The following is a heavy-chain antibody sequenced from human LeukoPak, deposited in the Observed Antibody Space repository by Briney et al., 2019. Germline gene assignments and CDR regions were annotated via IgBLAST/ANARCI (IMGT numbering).Heavy chain of an antibody. CDR1: GFSFSDYD. CDR3: GRAFPPLRTSSAGDL. J-gene: IGHJ4*02. V-gene: IGHV3-21*01. D-gene: IGHD3-16*01. Sequence: GGSLRLSCSASGFSFSDYDMNWVRQAPGKGLEWVSSISGRSRHIYYGDSVKGRFAISRDNAKNSLYLQMNRLGAEDTAVYYCGRAFPPLRTSSAGDLWGQGILVTVSS. CDR2: ISGRSRHI.